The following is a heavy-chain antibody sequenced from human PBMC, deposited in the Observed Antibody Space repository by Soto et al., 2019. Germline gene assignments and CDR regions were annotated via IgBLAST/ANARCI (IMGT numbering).Heavy chain of an antibody. Sequence: SQTLSLTCAISGDSVSSNSAAWNWIRQSPSRGLEWLGRTYYRSRWYNDYAVSVKSRITINPDTSKNQFSLHLNSVTPEDTAVYYCAGTTSPPRYYIDVWGKGTTVTVSS. D-gene: IGHD1-7*01. CDR1: GDSVSSNSAA. CDR3: AGTTSPPRYYIDV. J-gene: IGHJ6*03. V-gene: IGHV6-1*01. CDR2: TYYRSRWYN.